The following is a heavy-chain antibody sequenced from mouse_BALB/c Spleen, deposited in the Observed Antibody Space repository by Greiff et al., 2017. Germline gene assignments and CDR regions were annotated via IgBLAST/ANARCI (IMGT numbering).Heavy chain of an antibody. D-gene: IGHD3-2*01. J-gene: IGHJ4*01. CDR2: IRNKANGYTT. CDR3: ARLDSSGYYAMDY. CDR1: GFTFTDYY. Sequence: VQLVESGGGLVQPGGSLRLSCATSGFTFTDYYMSWVRQPPGKALEWLGFIRNKANGYTTEYSASVKGRFTISRDNSQSILYLQMNTLRAEDSATYYCARLDSSGYYAMDYWGQGTSVTVSS. V-gene: IGHV7-3*02.